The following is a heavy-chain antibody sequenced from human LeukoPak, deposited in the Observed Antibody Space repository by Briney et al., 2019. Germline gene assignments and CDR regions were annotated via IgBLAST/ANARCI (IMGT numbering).Heavy chain of an antibody. J-gene: IGHJ4*02. CDR1: GYTFTGYY. CDR3: ARDYDFWSGYPRGY. CDR2: INPNSGGT. V-gene: IGHV1-2*02. Sequence: GASVKVSCKASGYTFTGYYMHWVRQAPGQGLEWMGWINPNSGGTNYAQKFQGRVTMTRDTSISTAYMELSRLRSDDTAVYYCARDYDFWSGYPRGYWGQGTLVTVSS. D-gene: IGHD3-3*01.